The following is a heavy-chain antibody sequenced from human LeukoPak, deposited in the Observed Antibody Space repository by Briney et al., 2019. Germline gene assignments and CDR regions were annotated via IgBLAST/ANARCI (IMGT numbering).Heavy chain of an antibody. CDR1: GYTFTNYG. Sequence: ASVKVSCKASGYTFTNYGVTWVRQAPGQGLEWMGWISAYNGNTNYAQKLQGRVTMTTDTSTSTAYIELRSLRSDDTAVYYCARGGAGFCSGGSCPPNRFDPWGQGTLVTVSS. D-gene: IGHD2-15*01. CDR2: ISAYNGNT. V-gene: IGHV1-18*01. J-gene: IGHJ5*02. CDR3: ARGGAGFCSGGSCPPNRFDP.